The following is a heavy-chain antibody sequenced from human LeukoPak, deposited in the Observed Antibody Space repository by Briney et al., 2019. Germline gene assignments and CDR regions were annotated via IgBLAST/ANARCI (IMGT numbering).Heavy chain of an antibody. J-gene: IGHJ4*02. V-gene: IGHV3-23*01. CDR2: ISGSGGST. D-gene: IGHD3-10*01. CDR3: AKEVSSSGSYYNHY. CDR1: GFTVSSNY. Sequence: GGSLRLSCAASGFTVSSNYMSWVRQAPGKGLEWVSAISGSGGSTYYADSVKGRFTISRDNSKNTLYLQMNSLRAEDTAVYYCAKEVSSSGSYYNHYWGQGTLVTVSS.